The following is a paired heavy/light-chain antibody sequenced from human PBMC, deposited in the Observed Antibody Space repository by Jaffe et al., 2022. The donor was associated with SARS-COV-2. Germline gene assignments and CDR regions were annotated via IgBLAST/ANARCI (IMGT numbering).Light chain of an antibody. Sequence: QSALTQPASVSGSPGQSLTIACTGTSSDVGNYDFVSWYQQHPGKAPKLLVYEVSNRPSGVSHRFSGSKSGNTASLTISGLQAEDEAEYYCSSYTTRSTVLFGGGTKVTVL. V-gene: IGLV2-14*01. CDR2: EVS. CDR1: SSDVGNYDF. CDR3: SSYTTRSTVL. J-gene: IGLJ2*01.
Heavy chain of an antibody. V-gene: IGHV3-9*01. CDR3: AKDSRVKWCFGGSCYSGYNYYYGLDV. CDR1: GFTFDDYA. D-gene: IGHD2-15*01. Sequence: EVQLVESGGGLVQPGRSLRLSCAASGFTFDDYAMHWVRQAPGKGLEWVSGISWNGESIGYADSVKGRFTLSRDNAKNSLYLQMDSLRPEDTALYYCAKDSRVKWCFGGSCYSGYNYYYGLDVWGQGTTVTVSS. CDR2: ISWNGESI. J-gene: IGHJ6*02.